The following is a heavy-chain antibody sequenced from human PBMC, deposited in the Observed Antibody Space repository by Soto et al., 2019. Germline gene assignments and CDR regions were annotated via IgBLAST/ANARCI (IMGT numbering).Heavy chain of an antibody. CDR1: GLTPNTTS. Sequence: PERCMRLSCEVSGLTPNTTSIHWARQAPGKGLEWLAAIPYDGATPYYGDTGEGRCTISRDNSKNTLFLHMGRLRAEDTAMYYCATKARVTSYLYCGMDVWGLGTTVTVSS. J-gene: IGHJ6*02. CDR3: ATKARVTSYLYCGMDV. CDR2: IPYDGATP. D-gene: IGHD2-21*02. V-gene: IGHV3-30*03.